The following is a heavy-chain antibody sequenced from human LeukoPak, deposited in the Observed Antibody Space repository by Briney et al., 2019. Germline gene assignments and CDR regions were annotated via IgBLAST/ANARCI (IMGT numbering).Heavy chain of an antibody. CDR1: GFTFSSYS. V-gene: IGHV3-48*01. CDR3: ARAGRRGDGYKAFDY. D-gene: IGHD5-24*01. J-gene: IGHJ4*02. Sequence: GGSLRLSCAASGFTFSSYSMNWVRQAPGKGLEWVSYISSSSSTIYYADSVKGRFTISRDNAKNSLYLQMNSLRAEDTAVYYCARAGRRGDGYKAFDYWGQGTLVTVSS. CDR2: ISSSSSTI.